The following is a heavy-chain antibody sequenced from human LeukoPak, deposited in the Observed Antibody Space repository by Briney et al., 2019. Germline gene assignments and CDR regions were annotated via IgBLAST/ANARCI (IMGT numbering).Heavy chain of an antibody. V-gene: IGHV4-38-2*01. Sequence: PSETLSLTCSVSGYSISTAYYWGWFRQPPGKGLEWIGTIHFSGSIYFNPSLKSRVTISRDTSKNQFSLKLSSVTAADTAVYYCACASFSLTYYYDSSGYGFDYWGQGTLVTVSS. D-gene: IGHD3-22*01. J-gene: IGHJ4*02. CDR3: ACASFSLTYYYDSSGYGFDY. CDR1: GYSISTAYY. CDR2: IHFSGSI.